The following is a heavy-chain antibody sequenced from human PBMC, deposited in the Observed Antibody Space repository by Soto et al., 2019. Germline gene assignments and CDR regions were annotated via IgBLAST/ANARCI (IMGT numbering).Heavy chain of an antibody. V-gene: IGHV3-33*01. CDR3: ARESEDPTSNFDY. Sequence: TGGSLILSCAASGFTFSSYGMHWVRQAPGKGLEWVAVIWYDGSNKYYGDSMKGRFTISRDNAKNSLYLEMNSLRAEDTAVYYCARESEDPTSNFDYWGQGTLVTVSS. CDR1: GFTFSSYG. J-gene: IGHJ4*02. CDR2: IWYDGSNK.